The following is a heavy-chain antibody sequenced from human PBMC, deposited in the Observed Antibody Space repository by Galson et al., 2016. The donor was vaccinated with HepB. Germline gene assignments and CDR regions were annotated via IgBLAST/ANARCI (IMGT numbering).Heavy chain of an antibody. Sequence: SLRLSCAASGFSFSTYWMPWVRQAPGKGLEWVANIKPDGSEKSYVDSVKGRFTISRDNAQNSLSLQMNSLRDEDTAVYYCAALDHGRDVWGQGTTVTVSS. CDR1: GFSFSTYW. J-gene: IGHJ6*02. V-gene: IGHV3-7*01. CDR3: AALDHGRDV. CDR2: IKPDGSEK. D-gene: IGHD3/OR15-3a*01.